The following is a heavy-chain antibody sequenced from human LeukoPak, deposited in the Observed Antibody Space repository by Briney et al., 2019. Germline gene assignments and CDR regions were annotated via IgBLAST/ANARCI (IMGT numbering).Heavy chain of an antibody. CDR3: AKDLGQVVALPYYFDY. J-gene: IGHJ4*02. V-gene: IGHV3-23*01. CDR1: GLTFSSYG. CDR2: ISGSGGST. D-gene: IGHD2-15*01. Sequence: PGGSLRLSCAASGLTFSSYGMHWVRQAPGKGLEWVSAISGSGGSTYYADSVKGRFTISRDNSKNTLYLQMNSLRAEDTAVYYCAKDLGQVVALPYYFDYWGQGTLVTVSS.